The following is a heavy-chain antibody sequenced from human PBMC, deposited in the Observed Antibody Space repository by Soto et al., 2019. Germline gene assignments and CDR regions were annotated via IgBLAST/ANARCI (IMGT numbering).Heavy chain of an antibody. J-gene: IGHJ6*03. Sequence: QVHLQQWGPGLLKPSETLSLTCAVYGGSFSGHHWSGIRQPPGKGLEWIGEINHSENTTYNPSLKNRVTISIDTSKNQFSLRLSSVTAADTAVYYCARRPRYYMDVWDKGTTVTVSS. D-gene: IGHD2-15*01. CDR3: ARRPRYYMDV. CDR2: INHSENT. V-gene: IGHV4-34*01. CDR1: GGSFSGHH.